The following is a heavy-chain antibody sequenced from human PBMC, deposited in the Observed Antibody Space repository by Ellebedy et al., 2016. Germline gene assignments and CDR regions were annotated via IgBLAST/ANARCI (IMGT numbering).Heavy chain of an antibody. CDR3: ARRYCSGGSCPFDY. D-gene: IGHD2-15*01. CDR2: IKEDGSQK. Sequence: GGSLRLSCGGSGFTFRNFWMTWVRQAPGKGLEWVASIKEDGSQKDYVDSLKGRFIISRDNTKNLVYLQMNSLRAEDTAVYYCARRYCSGGSCPFDYWGQGTLVTVSS. CDR1: GFTFRNFW. J-gene: IGHJ4*02. V-gene: IGHV3-7*03.